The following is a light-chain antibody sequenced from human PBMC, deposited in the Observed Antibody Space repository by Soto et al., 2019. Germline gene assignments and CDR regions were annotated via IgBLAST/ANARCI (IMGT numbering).Light chain of an antibody. V-gene: IGLV2-8*01. J-gene: IGLJ2*01. CDR1: SSDVGGYNY. Sequence: QSALTQPPSASGSPGQSVTISCTGTSSDVGGYNYVSWYQQHPGKAPKLMIYEVSERPSGVPDRFSGSKSGNTASLTVSGLQAEDKADYYCSSYAGNNNLVFGGGTKLTVL. CDR2: EVS. CDR3: SSYAGNNNLV.